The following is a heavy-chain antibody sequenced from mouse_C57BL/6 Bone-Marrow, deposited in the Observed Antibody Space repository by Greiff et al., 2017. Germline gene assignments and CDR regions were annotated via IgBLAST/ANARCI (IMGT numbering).Heavy chain of an antibody. CDR1: GYTFTDYY. D-gene: IGHD4-1*01. Sequence: EVQLQQSGPVLVKPGASVKMSCKASGYTFTDYYMNWVKQSHGKSLEWIGVINPYNGGTSYNQKFKGKATLTVDKSSSTAYMELNSLTSEDSAVYYCARRVGTRAVDYWGQGTTLTVSS. CDR2: INPYNGGT. V-gene: IGHV1-19*01. J-gene: IGHJ2*01. CDR3: ARRVGTRAVDY.